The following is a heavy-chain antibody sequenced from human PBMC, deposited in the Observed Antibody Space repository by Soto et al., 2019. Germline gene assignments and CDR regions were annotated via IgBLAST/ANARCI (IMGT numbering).Heavy chain of an antibody. J-gene: IGHJ4*02. Sequence: LSLTCTVSGGSISSGGFYWSWIRQHPGKGLEWIGYIYYSGSTYYNPSLKSRVTMSVDTSKNQFSLNLSSVTAADTAVYYCARVTPEYSSSSAPFDQWGQGTLVTVSS. V-gene: IGHV4-31*03. CDR1: GGSISSGGFY. CDR3: ARVTPEYSSSSAPFDQ. D-gene: IGHD6-6*01. CDR2: IYYSGST.